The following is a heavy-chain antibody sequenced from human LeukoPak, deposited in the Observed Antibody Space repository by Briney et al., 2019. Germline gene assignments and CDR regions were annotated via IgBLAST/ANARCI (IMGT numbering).Heavy chain of an antibody. J-gene: IGHJ4*02. CDR2: IYSGGST. Sequence: GGSLRLSCAASGFTVSSNYMSWVRQAPGKGLEWVSVIYSGGSTYYADSVKCRFTISRDNSKNTLYLQMNSLRAEDTAVYYCARDAIAAADRFDYWGQGTLVTVSS. CDR1: GFTVSSNY. D-gene: IGHD6-13*01. CDR3: ARDAIAAADRFDY. V-gene: IGHV3-53*01.